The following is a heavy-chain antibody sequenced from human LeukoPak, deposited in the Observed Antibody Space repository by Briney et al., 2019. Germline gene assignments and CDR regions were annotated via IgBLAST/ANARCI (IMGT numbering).Heavy chain of an antibody. Sequence: SGPTLVNPTQTLTLTCTFSRFSLATSRVGVGWIRQPPGKALEWLALIYWNDNKRYSPSLRSRPTVTKDTSKTQVFLTMTKMDPVDTATYYCAHGYGDYDPYFDYWGQGTLVPVSS. V-gene: IGHV2-5*01. CDR2: IYWNDNK. D-gene: IGHD4-17*01. CDR1: RFSLATSRVG. J-gene: IGHJ4*02. CDR3: AHGYGDYDPYFDY.